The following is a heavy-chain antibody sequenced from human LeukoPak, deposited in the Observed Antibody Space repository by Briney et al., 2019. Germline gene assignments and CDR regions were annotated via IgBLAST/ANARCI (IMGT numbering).Heavy chain of an antibody. V-gene: IGHV3-7*01. D-gene: IGHD3-10*02. CDR3: ARDAGYYVHDL. Sequence: TGGSLRLSCAASGFPFTTYWMGWVRQAPGKGLEWLANIKQDGSAEHYADSVRGRFTISRDNAKISLFLQMNSLTAEGTAVYYCARDAGYYVHDLWGQGTLVTVSS. CDR1: GFPFTTYW. J-gene: IGHJ5*02. CDR2: IKQDGSAE.